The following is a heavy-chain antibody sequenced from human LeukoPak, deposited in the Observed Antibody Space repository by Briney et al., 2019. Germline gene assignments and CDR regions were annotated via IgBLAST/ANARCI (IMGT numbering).Heavy chain of an antibody. CDR2: ISYDGSNK. CDR1: GFTFSSYA. Sequence: GGSLRLSCAASGFTFSSYAMHWVRQAPGKGLEWVAVISYDGSNKYYADSVKGRFTISRDNSKNTLYLQMNSLRAEDTALYYCARDPHYYDRSGYFDYWGEGTLVTVSS. J-gene: IGHJ4*02. V-gene: IGHV3-30-3*01. CDR3: ARDPHYYDRSGYFDY. D-gene: IGHD3-22*01.